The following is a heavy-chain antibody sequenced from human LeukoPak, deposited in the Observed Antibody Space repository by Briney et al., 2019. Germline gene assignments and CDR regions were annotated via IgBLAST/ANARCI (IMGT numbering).Heavy chain of an antibody. CDR1: GFTFSSYA. CDR3: AKSATRIAPRVFDY. J-gene: IGHJ4*02. D-gene: IGHD6-6*01. V-gene: IGHV3-30-3*02. Sequence: GGSLRLSCAASGFTFSSYAMSWVRQAPGKGLEWVAVISYDGSNKYYADSVKGRFTISRDNSKNTLYLQMNSLRAEDTAVYYCAKSATRIAPRVFDYWGQGTLVTVSS. CDR2: ISYDGSNK.